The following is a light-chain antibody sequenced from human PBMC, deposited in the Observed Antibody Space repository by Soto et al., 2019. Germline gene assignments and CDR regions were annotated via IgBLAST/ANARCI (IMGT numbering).Light chain of an antibody. V-gene: IGKV3-11*01. Sequence: STNLTCRASQSVSSSYLAWYQQKPGQAPRLLIYDVSNRATGIPARFSGSGSGTDFPLTISSLEPEDIPVYYCQRRRHWPRTFGQGTKVDIK. CDR2: DVS. J-gene: IGKJ1*01. CDR1: QSVSSSY. CDR3: QRRRHWPRT.